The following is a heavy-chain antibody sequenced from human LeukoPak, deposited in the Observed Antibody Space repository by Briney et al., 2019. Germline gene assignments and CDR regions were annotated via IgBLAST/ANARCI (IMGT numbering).Heavy chain of an antibody. D-gene: IGHD5-24*01. J-gene: IGHJ4*02. Sequence: PSETLSPTCTVSGGSISSSSYYWGWIRQPPGKGLEWIGSIYYSGSTYYNPSLKSRVTISVDTSKNQFSLKLSSVTAADTAVYYCARIEMATKGVGYWGQGTPVTVSS. CDR2: IYYSGST. CDR3: ARIEMATKGVGY. V-gene: IGHV4-39*01. CDR1: GGSISSSSYY.